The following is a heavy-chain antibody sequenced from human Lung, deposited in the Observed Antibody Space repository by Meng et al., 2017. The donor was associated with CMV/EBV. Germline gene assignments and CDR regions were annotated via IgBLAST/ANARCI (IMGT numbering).Heavy chain of an antibody. CDR2: IYHSGNT. CDR3: ATHPPGS. CDR1: GSSISGTYY. V-gene: IGHV4-38-2*01. J-gene: IGHJ5*02. Sequence: SXTXSLTCVVSGSSISGTYYWGWIRQPPGKGLECIGSIYHSGNTYYNPSLGSRVTLSLDTSKNPFSLNLRSVNAADTAVYYCATHPPGSWVQGTLVTVSS.